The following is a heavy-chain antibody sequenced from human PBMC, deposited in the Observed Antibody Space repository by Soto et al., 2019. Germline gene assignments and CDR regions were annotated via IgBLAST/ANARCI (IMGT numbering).Heavy chain of an antibody. Sequence: PSETLSLTCTVSGGSISSYYWSWIRQPPGKGLEWIGYIYYSGSTNYNPSLKSRVTISVDTSKNQFSLKLSSVTAADTAVYYCARAHPGATFAYWGQGTLVTVSS. D-gene: IGHD1-26*01. CDR1: GGSISSYY. CDR2: IYYSGST. CDR3: ARAHPGATFAY. J-gene: IGHJ4*02. V-gene: IGHV4-59*01.